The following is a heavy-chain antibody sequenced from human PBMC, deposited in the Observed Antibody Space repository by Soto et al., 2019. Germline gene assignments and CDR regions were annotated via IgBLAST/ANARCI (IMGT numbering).Heavy chain of an antibody. D-gene: IGHD3-3*01. Sequence: GASVKVSCKASGYTFTSYDINWVRQATGQGLEWMGWMNPNSGNTGYAQKFQGRVTMTRNTSISTAYMELSSLRSEDTAVYYCARTYYDFWSGSRPYYYYGMDVWGQGTTVTVSS. CDR1: GYTFTSYD. J-gene: IGHJ6*02. CDR2: MNPNSGNT. V-gene: IGHV1-8*01. CDR3: ARTYYDFWSGSRPYYYYGMDV.